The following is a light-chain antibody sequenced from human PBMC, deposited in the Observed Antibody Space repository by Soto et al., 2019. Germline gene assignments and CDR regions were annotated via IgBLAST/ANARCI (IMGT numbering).Light chain of an antibody. CDR2: DAS. V-gene: IGKV3-11*01. Sequence: ETVLTQSPATLSLSPGERATLSCRASQSIGTFFAWYQQKPGQAPRLLIYDASNRATGIPARFSGSGSGTDFTLTISSLEPEDFAVYYCQQCYNWPQWTFGQGTKVDIK. CDR1: QSIGTF. J-gene: IGKJ1*01. CDR3: QQCYNWPQWT.